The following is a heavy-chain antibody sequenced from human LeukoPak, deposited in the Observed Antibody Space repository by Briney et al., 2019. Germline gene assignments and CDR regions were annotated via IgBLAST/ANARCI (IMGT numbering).Heavy chain of an antibody. D-gene: IGHD3-3*01. J-gene: IGHJ5*02. CDR2: IIPIFGTA. Sequence: ASVKVSCKASGGTFSSYAISWVRQAPGQGLEWMGGIIPIFGTANYAQKFQGRVTITADESTSTAYMELSSLRSEDTAVYYCAREYYDFWSGYPRLNWFDPWGQGTLVTVSS. CDR3: AREYYDFWSGYPRLNWFDP. V-gene: IGHV1-69*13. CDR1: GGTFSSYA.